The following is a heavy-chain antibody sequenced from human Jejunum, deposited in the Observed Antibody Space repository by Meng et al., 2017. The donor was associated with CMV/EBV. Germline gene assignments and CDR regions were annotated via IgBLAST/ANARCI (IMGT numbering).Heavy chain of an antibody. J-gene: IGHJ4*02. CDR3: AKWLAEQSVFHY. CDR2: ISGDGSDGIDQ. CDR1: GFNFSSFG. Sequence: SGFNFSSFGMHWVRQAPDRRLEWVAIISGDGSDGIDQYYTDSVKGRFTISRDNSRNTLYLEMNSLRTEDTAVYFCAKWLAEQSVFHYWGQGTLVTVSS. V-gene: IGHV3-30*18. D-gene: IGHD1/OR15-1a*01.